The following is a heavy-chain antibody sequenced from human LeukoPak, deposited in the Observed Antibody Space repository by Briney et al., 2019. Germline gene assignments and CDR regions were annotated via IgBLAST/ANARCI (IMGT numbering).Heavy chain of an antibody. CDR3: ATGNDFWSEGLDY. CDR2: ISSSSSTI. D-gene: IGHD3-3*01. V-gene: IGHV3-48*01. CDR1: GFTFSSYS. J-gene: IGHJ4*02. Sequence: PGGSLRLSCAASGFTFSSYSMNWVRQAPGKGLEWVSYISSSSSTIYYADSVKGRFTISRDNAKNSLYLQMNSLRAEDTAVYYCATGNDFWSEGLDYWGQGTLVTVSS.